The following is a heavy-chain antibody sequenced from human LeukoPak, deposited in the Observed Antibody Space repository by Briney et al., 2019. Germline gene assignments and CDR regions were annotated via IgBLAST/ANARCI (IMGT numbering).Heavy chain of an antibody. CDR3: AKCASRSVAGSDS. D-gene: IGHD6-19*01. J-gene: IGHJ4*02. V-gene: IGHV3-23*01. CDR2: IGGSGDRP. Sequence: GGSLRLSCAASGFMFSSYAMTWVRQAPGKGLEWVSSIGGSGDRPYYAGSVKGRFTISRDTSKNTLYLQMNSLRTEDTAIYYCAKCASRSVAGSDSWGQGTLATVFS. CDR1: GFMFSSYA.